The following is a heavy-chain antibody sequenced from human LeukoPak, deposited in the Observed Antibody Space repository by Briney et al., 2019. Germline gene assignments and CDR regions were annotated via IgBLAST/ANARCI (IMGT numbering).Heavy chain of an antibody. V-gene: IGHV1-18*01. CDR2: ISAYNGNT. D-gene: IGHD3-10*01. CDR3: ARGRTAGSGSYYQINYYGMDV. CDR1: GYTFTSYG. J-gene: IGHJ6*02. Sequence: ASVNVSCKASGYTFTSYGISWVRQAPGQGLEWMGCISAYNGNTNYAQKLQGRVTMTTDTSTSTAYMEVRSLRSDDTAVYYCARGRTAGSGSYYQINYYGMDVWGQGTTVTVSS.